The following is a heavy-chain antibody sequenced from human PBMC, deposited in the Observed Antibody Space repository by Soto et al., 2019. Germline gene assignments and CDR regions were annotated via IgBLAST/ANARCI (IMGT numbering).Heavy chain of an antibody. D-gene: IGHD3-10*01. Sequence: SETLSLTCAVYGGSFSGYYWTWIRQPPGTGLEWIGEINHSGSTNYNPSLKSRVTISVDTSKNQFSLKLTSVTAADTAVYYCARGRYGSGSYDYWGQGTLVTVSS. J-gene: IGHJ4*02. CDR2: INHSGST. CDR1: GGSFSGYY. CDR3: ARGRYGSGSYDY. V-gene: IGHV4-34*01.